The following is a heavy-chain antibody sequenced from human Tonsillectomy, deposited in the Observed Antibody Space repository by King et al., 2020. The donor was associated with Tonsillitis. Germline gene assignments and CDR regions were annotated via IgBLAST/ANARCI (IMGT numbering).Heavy chain of an antibody. CDR3: ARRGTSSSWFGGDAYDI. CDR1: GGTFSSYS. D-gene: IGHD6-13*01. CDR2: IIPILGIS. Sequence: VQLVQSGAEVKKPGSSVKVSCKASGGTFSSYSFTWVRQAPGQGLEWMGRIIPILGISNYAQQFQGRVTITADKSTSTAYMELSSLRSEDTAVYYCARRGTSSSWFGGDAYDIWGQGTMVTVSS. V-gene: IGHV1-69*09. J-gene: IGHJ3*02.